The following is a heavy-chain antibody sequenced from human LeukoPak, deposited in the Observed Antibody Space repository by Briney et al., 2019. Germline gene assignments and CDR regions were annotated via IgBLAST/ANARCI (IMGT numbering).Heavy chain of an antibody. Sequence: ASVKVSCKASGYTFTGYYMHWVRQAPGQGLEWMGWINPNSVGTNYAQKFQGRVTMTRDTSISTAYMELSRLTSDDTAVYYCAREHYDILTGYPPGYFDYWGQGILVTVSS. CDR2: INPNSVGT. V-gene: IGHV1-2*02. D-gene: IGHD3-9*01. CDR1: GYTFTGYY. J-gene: IGHJ4*02. CDR3: AREHYDILTGYPPGYFDY.